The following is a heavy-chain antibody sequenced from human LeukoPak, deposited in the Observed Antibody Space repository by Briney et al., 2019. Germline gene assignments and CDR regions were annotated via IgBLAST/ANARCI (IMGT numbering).Heavy chain of an antibody. V-gene: IGHV3-7*01. D-gene: IGHD2-2*01. CDR2: IKQDGSER. CDR3: AREGCDSTSCYAYNYYYGMDV. CDR1: GFTFSSYW. J-gene: IGHJ6*02. Sequence: GGSLRLSCAASGFTFSSYWMSWVRQAPGKGLEWVANIKQDGSERYYVDSVKGRFTIYRDNAKNTLYLQMNSLRAEDTAVYYCAREGCDSTSCYAYNYYYGMDVWGQGTAVTVFS.